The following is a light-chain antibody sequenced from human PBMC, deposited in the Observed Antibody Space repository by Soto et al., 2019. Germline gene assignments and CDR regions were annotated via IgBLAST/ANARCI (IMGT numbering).Light chain of an antibody. J-gene: IGLJ1*01. CDR3: APSSYTLYRFYV. V-gene: IGLV1-44*01. CDR1: SSNIGSNT. CDR2: SNN. Sequence: QSVLTQPPSASGTPGQRVTISCSGSSSNIGSNTVNWYQQLPGTAPKLLIYSNNQRPSGVPDRFSGSKSGTSASLAISGLQSEDESYYYCAPSSYTLYRFYVSGTRSKVTV.